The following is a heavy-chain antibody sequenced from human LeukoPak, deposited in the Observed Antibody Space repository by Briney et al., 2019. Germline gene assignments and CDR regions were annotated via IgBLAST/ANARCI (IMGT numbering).Heavy chain of an antibody. CDR3: ARGNSDAFDI. Sequence: GGSLRLSCAASGFTFSDYYMSWIRQAPGKGLEWVSYISSSSSYTNYADSVKGRFTVSRDNSKNTLYLQVNSLTAEDTAVYYCARGNSDAFDIWGQGTMVTVSS. V-gene: IGHV3-11*06. CDR2: ISSSSSYT. D-gene: IGHD4-23*01. CDR1: GFTFSDYY. J-gene: IGHJ3*02.